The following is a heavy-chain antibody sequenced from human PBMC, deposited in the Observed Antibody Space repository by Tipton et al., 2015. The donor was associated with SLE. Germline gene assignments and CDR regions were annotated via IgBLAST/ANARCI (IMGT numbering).Heavy chain of an antibody. J-gene: IGHJ6*03. CDR3: AREGCSSTSCYGYYYMDV. Sequence: LRLSCTVSGGSISSGGYYWSWIRQHPGKGLEWIGYIYYSGSTYYNPSLKSRVTMSVDTSKNQFSLKLSSVTAADTAVYYCAREGCSSTSCYGYYYMDVWGKGTTVTVSS. CDR2: IYYSGST. V-gene: IGHV4-31*03. CDR1: GGSISSGGYY. D-gene: IGHD2-2*01.